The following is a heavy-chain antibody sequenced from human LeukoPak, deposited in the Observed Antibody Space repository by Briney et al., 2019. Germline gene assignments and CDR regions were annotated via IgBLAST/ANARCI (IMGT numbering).Heavy chain of an antibody. CDR2: ISADNGNT. J-gene: IGHJ4*02. V-gene: IGHV1-18*01. D-gene: IGHD5-12*01. CDR3: AREAGVSGYDYHY. CDR1: GYTFSIYG. Sequence: AASVKVSCKASGYTFSIYGITWVRQAPGQGFEWMGFISADNGNTNYAQKFQGRVTMTTDTSTSTAYMELRSLRADDTAVYYCAREAGVSGYDYHYWGQGTLVTVSS.